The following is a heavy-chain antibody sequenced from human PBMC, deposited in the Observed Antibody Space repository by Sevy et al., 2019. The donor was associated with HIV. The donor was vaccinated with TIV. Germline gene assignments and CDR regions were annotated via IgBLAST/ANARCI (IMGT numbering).Heavy chain of an antibody. D-gene: IGHD3-3*01. J-gene: IGHJ3*02. V-gene: IGHV1-18*01. CDR2: ISAYNGNT. Sequence: ASVKVSCKASGYTFTSYGISWVRQAPGQGLEWMGWISAYNGNTNYAQKLQGRVTMTTDTSTSTAYMELMSLRSDDTALYYCARRGIETLYYDFWSGYYGAFDIWGQGTMVTVSS. CDR3: ARRGIETLYYDFWSGYYGAFDI. CDR1: GYTFTSYG.